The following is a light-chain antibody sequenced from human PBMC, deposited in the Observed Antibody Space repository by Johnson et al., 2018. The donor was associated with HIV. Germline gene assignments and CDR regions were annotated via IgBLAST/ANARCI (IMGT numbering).Light chain of an antibody. V-gene: IGLV1-51*01. J-gene: IGLJ1*01. CDR1: TSNIGNNY. Sequence: QAVLTQPPSVSAAPGQKVTISCSGSTSNIGNNYVSWYRQLPGTAPKLLIYDNNKRPSGIPDRFSGSKSGSSATLGITGLQTGDEADYYCGTWDSSLNAGVFGPATKVTVL. CDR3: GTWDSSLNAGV. CDR2: DNN.